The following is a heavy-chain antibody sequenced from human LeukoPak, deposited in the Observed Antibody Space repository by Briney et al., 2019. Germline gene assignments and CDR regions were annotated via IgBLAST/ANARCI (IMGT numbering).Heavy chain of an antibody. V-gene: IGHV5-51*01. D-gene: IGHD3-3*01. CDR1: GYSFSSYW. Sequence: GESLKISCEGSGYSFSSYWIGWVRQMPGKGLEWMGIIYPGDSDTGYSPSFQGQVTISADNSIRIAYLQWSSLKASDTAMYYCARRFNGGASDIWGRGTMVTVSS. CDR2: IYPGDSDT. J-gene: IGHJ3*02. CDR3: ARRFNGGASDI.